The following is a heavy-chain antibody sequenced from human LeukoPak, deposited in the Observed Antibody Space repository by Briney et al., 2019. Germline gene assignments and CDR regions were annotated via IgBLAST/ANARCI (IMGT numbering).Heavy chain of an antibody. V-gene: IGHV1-2*02. D-gene: IGHD1-26*01. CDR2: INPNSGGT. CDR1: GYTFTGYY. J-gene: IGHJ5*02. Sequence: ASVKVSCKASGYTFTGYYMHWVRQAPGQGLEWMGWINPNSGGTNYAQKFQGRVTMTRDTSISTAYMELSRPRSDDTAVYYCARTGVGATSGWFDPWGQGTLVTVSS. CDR3: ARTGVGATSGWFDP.